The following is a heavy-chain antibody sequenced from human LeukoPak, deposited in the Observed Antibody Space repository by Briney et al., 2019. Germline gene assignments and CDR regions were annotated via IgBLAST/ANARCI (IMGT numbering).Heavy chain of an antibody. V-gene: IGHV4-34*01. Sequence: PSETLSLTCAVSGGSFSGYYWSWIRQPPGKGLEWIGEINHSGSTNYNPSLKSRVTISVDTSKNQFSLKLSSVTAADTAVYYCASIVVVPAAIPASHWFDPWGQGTLVTVSS. CDR3: ASIVVVPAAIPASHWFDP. CDR1: GGSFSGYY. J-gene: IGHJ5*02. D-gene: IGHD2-2*02. CDR2: INHSGST.